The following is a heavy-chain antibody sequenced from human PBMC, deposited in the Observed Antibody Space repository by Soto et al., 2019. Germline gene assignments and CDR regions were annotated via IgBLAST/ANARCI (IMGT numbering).Heavy chain of an antibody. Sequence: ASVKVSCKASRYTFTDYFIHWVRQAPGQGLEWMGWINPNGGGTNYAPNFQGRVTLTRDTSISTAYMELNKLRPDDTAVYYCARVYSSGYPVDYWGQGTLVTVSS. CDR3: ARVYSSGYPVDY. V-gene: IGHV1-2*02. D-gene: IGHD3-22*01. J-gene: IGHJ4*02. CDR2: INPNGGGT. CDR1: RYTFTDYF.